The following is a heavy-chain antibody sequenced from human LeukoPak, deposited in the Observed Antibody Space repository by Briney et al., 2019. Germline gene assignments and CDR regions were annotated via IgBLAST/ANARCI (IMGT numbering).Heavy chain of an antibody. CDR2: IYYSGST. D-gene: IGHD3-22*01. CDR3: ARDPSRYYYDSSGYWDY. Sequence: SETLSLTCTISGGSISSSSYYWGWIRQPPGKGLEWIGSIYYSGSTYYNPSLKSRVTISVDTSKNQFSLKLSSVTAADTAVYYCARDPSRYYYDSSGYWDYWGQGTLVTVSS. CDR1: GGSISSSSYY. J-gene: IGHJ4*02. V-gene: IGHV4-39*07.